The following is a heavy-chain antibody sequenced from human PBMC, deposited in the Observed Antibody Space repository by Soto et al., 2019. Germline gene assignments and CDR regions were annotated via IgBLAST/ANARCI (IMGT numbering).Heavy chain of an antibody. J-gene: IGHJ4*02. CDR3: ARDQGYCSGGSCYVAGY. CDR1: GFTFSSYW. V-gene: IGHV3-74*01. D-gene: IGHD2-15*01. CDR2: INSDGSST. Sequence: GGALRLSCAASGFTFSSYWMHWVRQAPGKGLVWVSRINSDGSSTGYADSVMGRFTISRDNAKNTLYLQMNSLRAEDTAVYYCARDQGYCSGGSCYVAGYWGQGTLVTVSS.